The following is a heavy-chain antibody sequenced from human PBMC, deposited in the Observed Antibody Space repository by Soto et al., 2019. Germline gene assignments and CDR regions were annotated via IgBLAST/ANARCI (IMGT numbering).Heavy chain of an antibody. V-gene: IGHV4-38-2*02. CDR1: GYSISSGYY. D-gene: IGHD6-13*01. Sequence: SETLSLTCTVSGYSISSGYYWGWIRQPPGKGLEWIGSIYHSGSTYYNPSLKSRVTISVDTSKNQFSLKLSSVTAADTAVYYCASGEQLDYWGQGTLVTVSS. CDR3: ASGEQLDY. J-gene: IGHJ4*02. CDR2: IYHSGST.